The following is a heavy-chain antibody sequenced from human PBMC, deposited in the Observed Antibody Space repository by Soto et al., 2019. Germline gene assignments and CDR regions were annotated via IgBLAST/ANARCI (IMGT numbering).Heavy chain of an antibody. Sequence: GGSLRLSCAASGFTFSSYAMSWVRQAPGKGLEWVSYISSSGSTIYYADSVKGRFTISRDNAKNSLYLQMNSLRAEDTAVYYCARSLPRGYSYGPWNDAFDIWGQGTMVTVSS. CDR3: ARSLPRGYSYGPWNDAFDI. CDR2: ISSSGSTI. CDR1: GFTFSSYA. D-gene: IGHD5-18*01. J-gene: IGHJ3*02. V-gene: IGHV3-48*03.